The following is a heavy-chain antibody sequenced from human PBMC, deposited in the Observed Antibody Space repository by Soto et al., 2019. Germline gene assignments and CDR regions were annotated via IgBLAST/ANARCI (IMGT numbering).Heavy chain of an antibody. Sequence: PGGSLRLSCAASGFTFSSYAMSWVRQAPGKGLEWVSAISGSGGSTYYADSVKGRFTISRDNSKNTLYLQMNSLRAEDTAVYYCAKMGPGITMIVVVTDDYWGQGTLVTVSS. J-gene: IGHJ4*02. CDR2: ISGSGGST. V-gene: IGHV3-23*01. CDR1: GFTFSSYA. CDR3: AKMGPGITMIVVVTDDY. D-gene: IGHD3-22*01.